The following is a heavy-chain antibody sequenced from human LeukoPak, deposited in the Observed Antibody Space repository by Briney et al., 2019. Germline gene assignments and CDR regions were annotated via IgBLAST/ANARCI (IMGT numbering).Heavy chain of an antibody. CDR3: AKFLDGSAYLGPYFYGMGV. D-gene: IGHD3-22*01. J-gene: IGHJ6*02. CDR2: ISASGGST. Sequence: PGGSLRLSCTASGFTFRSFPMTWVRQAPGKGLEWVSVISASGGSTYYADSVKGRFTIPRDNSKNTLYLQMNSLRAEDTAVYYCAKFLDGSAYLGPYFYGMGVWGQGTTVTVSS. V-gene: IGHV3-23*01. CDR1: GFTFRSFP.